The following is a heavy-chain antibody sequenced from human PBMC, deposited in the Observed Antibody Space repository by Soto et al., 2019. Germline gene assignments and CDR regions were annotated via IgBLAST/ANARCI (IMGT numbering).Heavy chain of an antibody. CDR3: ARAYYYDSSGYIKDI. CDR2: IDTDGSYT. CDR1: GFTCSGYW. D-gene: IGHD3-22*01. Sequence: GSLRLSCAASGFTCSGYWMHWVRQAPGKGLVWVSRIDTDGSYTNYADSVKGRFTISRDNAKDTLYLQMNSLRAEDTAVYYCARAYYYDSSGYIKDIWGQGTMVTVSS. V-gene: IGHV3-74*01. J-gene: IGHJ3*02.